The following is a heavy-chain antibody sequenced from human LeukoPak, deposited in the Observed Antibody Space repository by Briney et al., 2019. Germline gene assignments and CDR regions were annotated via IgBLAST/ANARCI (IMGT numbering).Heavy chain of an antibody. CDR3: ARDVFVHYFDQ. V-gene: IGHV1-18*01. CDR2: ISPYNTNT. D-gene: IGHD6-6*01. Sequence: GASVKGSCKASGYAFTSYGLGWVRQVPGEGLEWMGWISPYNTNTHYAPKFQGRVRLTTDTSSNTAYMELRSLRSDDTAVYYCARDVFVHYFDQWGQGTLLTVSS. J-gene: IGHJ4*02. CDR1: GYAFTSYG.